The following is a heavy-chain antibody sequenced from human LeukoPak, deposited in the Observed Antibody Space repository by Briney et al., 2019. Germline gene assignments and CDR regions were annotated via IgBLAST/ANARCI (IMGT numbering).Heavy chain of an antibody. Sequence: ASVKVSCKASGYSLTTYYMHWVRQAPGQGLEWMGIINPSGGSTSYAQKFQGRVTMTRDTSTSTVYMELSSLRSEDTAVYYCARDPGDSLPWYYFDYWGQGTLVTVSS. J-gene: IGHJ4*02. D-gene: IGHD3-10*01. V-gene: IGHV1-46*01. CDR1: GYSLTTYY. CDR3: ARDPGDSLPWYYFDY. CDR2: INPSGGST.